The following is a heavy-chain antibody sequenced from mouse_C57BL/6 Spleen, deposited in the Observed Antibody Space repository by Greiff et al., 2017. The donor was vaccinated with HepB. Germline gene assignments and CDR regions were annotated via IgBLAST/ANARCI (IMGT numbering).Heavy chain of an antibody. Sequence: EVQRVESGGDLVKPGGSLKLSCAASGFTFSSYGMSWVRQTPDKRLEWVATISSGGSYTYSPDSVKGRFTISRDHAKNTLYLQMSSLKSEDTAMYYCARRSYGYDVFAYWGQGTLVTVSA. V-gene: IGHV5-6*01. CDR3: ARRSYGYDVFAY. CDR1: GFTFSSYG. J-gene: IGHJ3*01. CDR2: ISSGGSYT. D-gene: IGHD2-2*01.